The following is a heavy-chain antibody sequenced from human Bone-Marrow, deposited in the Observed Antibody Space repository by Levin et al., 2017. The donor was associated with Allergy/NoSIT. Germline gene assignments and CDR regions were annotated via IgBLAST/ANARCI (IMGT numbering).Heavy chain of an antibody. CDR1: GDSIRSGRNY. CDR3: ARVGKGVVQYFDA. Sequence: SQTLSLTCTVSGDSIRSGRNYWSWIRQHPGRGLEWIGYIFHTGMTFDNPSLKSRFTMSVDTSKNQFSLTVTSVTDADTAIYYCARVGKGVVQYFDAWGQGTLSLSPQ. CDR2: IFHTGMT. V-gene: IGHV4-31*03. D-gene: IGHD4-11*01. J-gene: IGHJ5*02.